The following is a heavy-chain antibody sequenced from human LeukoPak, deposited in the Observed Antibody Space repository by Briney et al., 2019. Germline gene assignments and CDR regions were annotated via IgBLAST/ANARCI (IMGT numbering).Heavy chain of an antibody. V-gene: IGHV3-23*01. J-gene: IGHJ4*02. Sequence: GGSLRLSCAASGFTFSSYAMSWVRQAPGKGLEWVSAISGSGGSTYYADSVKGRFTISRDNSKNTLYLQMNSLRAEDTAVYYCAKDLYEFYDSSGYYPTPYDYWGQGTLVTVPS. CDR1: GFTFSSYA. D-gene: IGHD3-22*01. CDR3: AKDLYEFYDSSGYYPTPYDY. CDR2: ISGSGGST.